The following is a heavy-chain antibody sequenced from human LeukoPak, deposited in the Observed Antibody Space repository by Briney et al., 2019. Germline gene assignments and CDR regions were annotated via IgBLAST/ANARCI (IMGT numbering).Heavy chain of an antibody. D-gene: IGHD2-15*01. V-gene: IGHV1-3*04. Sequence: ASVKVSCKASGYTFTDYAMHWVRQAPGERLEWMGWINTGKGNTKYSQKFQGRVTITMDTSASTAYMGLSSLRSEDTAVYYCARDHVVGLAAFDPWGQGTLVTVSS. CDR3: ARDHVVGLAAFDP. CDR2: INTGKGNT. CDR1: GYTFTDYA. J-gene: IGHJ5*02.